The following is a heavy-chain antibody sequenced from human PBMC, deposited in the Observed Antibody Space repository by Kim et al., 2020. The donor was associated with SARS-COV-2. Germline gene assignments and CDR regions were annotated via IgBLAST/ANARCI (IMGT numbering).Heavy chain of an antibody. V-gene: IGHV3-23*01. CDR1: GFTFSSCA. Sequence: GGSLRLSCAASGFTFSSCAMSWVRQAPGKGLEWVSAISGSGGRTYYADSVKGRFTISRDNAKNTLYLQMNSLRAEDTAVYYCAKWADSSGILGLRGMDVWGQGTTVTVSS. D-gene: IGHD3-22*01. CDR3: AKWADSSGILGLRGMDV. J-gene: IGHJ6*02. CDR2: ISGSGGRT.